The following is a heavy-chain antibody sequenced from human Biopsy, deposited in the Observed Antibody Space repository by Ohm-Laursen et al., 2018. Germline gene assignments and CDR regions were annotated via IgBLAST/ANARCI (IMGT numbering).Heavy chain of an antibody. CDR3: ASMPAAIHEPNYSYYGMHV. CDR1: GGSVNSYS. J-gene: IGHJ6*02. CDR2: IYYSGSI. Sequence: SETLSLTCTVSGGSVNSYSWSWIRQPPGKGLVWIGYIYYSGSINYNPSLKGRVTISLDTSKTQFSLKLCSVTAADTAVYYCASMPAAIHEPNYSYYGMHVWGQGTTVTVSS. V-gene: IGHV4-59*08. D-gene: IGHD2-2*02.